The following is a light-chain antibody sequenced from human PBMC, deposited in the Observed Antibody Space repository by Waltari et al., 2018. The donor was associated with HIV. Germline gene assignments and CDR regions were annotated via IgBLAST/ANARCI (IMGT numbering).Light chain of an antibody. J-gene: IGLJ2*01. Sequence: QSALTQPASVSGSPGQSITISCTGTSSDTGNYNLVSWYQLYPGKAPKLIIYEDNKRPSGVSNRFSDAKSADTASLTISGLQAEDEADYYGCAYAGGLEFGGGTKLTVL. CDR2: EDN. V-gene: IGLV2-23*01. CDR3: CAYAGGLE. CDR1: SSDTGNYNL.